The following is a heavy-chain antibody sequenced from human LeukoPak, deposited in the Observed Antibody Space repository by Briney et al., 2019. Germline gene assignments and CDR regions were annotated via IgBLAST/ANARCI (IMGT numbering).Heavy chain of an antibody. Sequence: ESSETLSLTCTVSGGSISSGNYYYSWIRQPAGKGLEWLGRIYTSGTTNYNPSLKSRVTISVDTSKNQFSLKLSSVTAADTAVYYCAGIAVAGTGYWGQGTLVTVSS. CDR2: IYTSGTT. V-gene: IGHV4-61*02. D-gene: IGHD6-19*01. J-gene: IGHJ4*02. CDR3: AGIAVAGTGY. CDR1: GGSISSGNYY.